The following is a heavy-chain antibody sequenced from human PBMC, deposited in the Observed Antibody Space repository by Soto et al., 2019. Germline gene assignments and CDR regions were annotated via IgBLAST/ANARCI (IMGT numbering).Heavy chain of an antibody. CDR1: GGSISSGDYY. V-gene: IGHV4-30-4*01. CDR3: ARDFGQGNTPANNYFDF. D-gene: IGHD2-15*01. CDR2: IYYSGST. J-gene: IGHJ4*02. Sequence: SETLSLTCTVSGGSISSGDYYWSWIRQPPGKGLEWIGYIYYSGSTYYNPSLKSRVTISVDTSKNQFSLKLSSVTAADTAVYYCARDFGQGNTPANNYFDFWGQGSLVTVYS.